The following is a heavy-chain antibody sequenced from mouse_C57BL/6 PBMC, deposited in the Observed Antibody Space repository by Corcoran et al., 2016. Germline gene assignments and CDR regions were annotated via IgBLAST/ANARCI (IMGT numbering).Heavy chain of an antibody. CDR3: ARRGGSSSDYYAMDY. D-gene: IGHD1-1*01. Sequence: QIQLVQSGPELKKPGETVKISCKASGYTFTTYGMSWVKQAPGKGLKWMGWINTYSGVPTYADDFKGRFAFSLETSASTAYLQINNLKNEDTATYCCARRGGSSSDYYAMDYWGQGTSVTVSS. V-gene: IGHV9-3*01. CDR1: GYTFTTYG. J-gene: IGHJ4*01. CDR2: INTYSGVP.